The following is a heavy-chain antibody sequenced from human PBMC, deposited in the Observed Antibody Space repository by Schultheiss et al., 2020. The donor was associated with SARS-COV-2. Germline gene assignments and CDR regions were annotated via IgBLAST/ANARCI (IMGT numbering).Heavy chain of an antibody. D-gene: IGHD6-19*01. J-gene: IGHJ4*02. Sequence: SQTLSLTCAVYGGSFSAYYWSWIRQPPGKGLAWIGEITHSGSTNYNPSLKSRVTLSLDTSKKQFSLKLSSVTAADTAVYYCARHAEQEQWLVRFDYWGQGTLVTVSS. CDR2: ITHSGST. CDR1: GGSFSAYY. CDR3: ARHAEQEQWLVRFDY. V-gene: IGHV4-34*01.